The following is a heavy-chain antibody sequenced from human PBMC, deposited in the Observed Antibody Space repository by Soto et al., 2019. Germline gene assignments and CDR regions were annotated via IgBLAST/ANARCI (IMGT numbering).Heavy chain of an antibody. CDR2: ISGSGGST. D-gene: IGHD6-6*01. CDR1: GFTFSTYA. CDR3: AKNWDTTSSSSSH. Sequence: EVQLLESGGGLVQPGGSLRLSCAASGFTFSTYAMSWVRQAPGKGPEWVSAISGSGGSTYYADSVKGRFTISRDKSKKTLYLQMNSLRAEDTAVYYCAKNWDTTSSSSSHWGQGTLVTVSS. V-gene: IGHV3-23*01. J-gene: IGHJ4*02.